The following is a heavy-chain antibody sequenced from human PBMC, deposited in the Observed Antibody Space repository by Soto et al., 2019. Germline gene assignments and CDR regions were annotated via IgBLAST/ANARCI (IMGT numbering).Heavy chain of an antibody. J-gene: IGHJ6*01. Sequence: QVQLQESGPGLVKPSETVSLTCDVSGGSISSHYLTWIRQPPGKGLEWIGDIYYSGSTNHNPSLKARVSISVSTFTNRCSLGLSLVTAAPTAVYYCAKMWFSSTPVMYYSYAMDVWGAVTTMFVSS. V-gene: IGHV4-59*11. CDR3: AKMWFSSTPVMYYSYAMDV. D-gene: IGHD2-21*01. CDR1: GGSISSHY. CDR2: IYYSGST.